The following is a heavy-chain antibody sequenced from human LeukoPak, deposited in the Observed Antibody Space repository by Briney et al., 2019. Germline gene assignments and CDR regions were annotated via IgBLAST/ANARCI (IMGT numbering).Heavy chain of an antibody. CDR1: GFTFSSYS. CDR2: ISSSSTYI. Sequence: GGSLRLSCAASGFTFSSYSMNWVRQAPGKGLEWVSSISSSSTYIYYADSVKGRFTISRDNAKNSLYLQMNSLRAEDMALYYCAKDRGGYYASYYFDYWGQGTLVTVSS. D-gene: IGHD3-10*01. V-gene: IGHV3-21*04. CDR3: AKDRGGYYASYYFDY. J-gene: IGHJ4*02.